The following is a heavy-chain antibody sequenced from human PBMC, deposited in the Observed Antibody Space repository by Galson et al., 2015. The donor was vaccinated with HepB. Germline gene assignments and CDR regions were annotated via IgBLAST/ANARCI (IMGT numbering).Heavy chain of an antibody. CDR3: AKDFLRYFDWVGGFFDY. CDR1: GLTFSSYA. CDR2: ISGSGGST. J-gene: IGHJ4*02. V-gene: IGHV3-23*01. Sequence: SLRLSCAASGLTFSSYAMSWVRQAPGKGLEWVSAISGSGGSTYYADSVKGRFTISRDNSKNTLYLQMNSLRAEDTAVYYCAKDFLRYFDWVGGFFDYWGQGTLVTVSS. D-gene: IGHD3-9*01.